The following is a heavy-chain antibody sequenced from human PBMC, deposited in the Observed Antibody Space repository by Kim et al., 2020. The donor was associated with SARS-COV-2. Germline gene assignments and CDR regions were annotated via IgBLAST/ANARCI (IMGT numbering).Heavy chain of an antibody. CDR2: D. CDR3: ARSVNGHFDY. Sequence: DDYAISVKSRITINPDTAKNQFSLHLNSVTPEDTAVYFCARSVNGHFDYWGQGILVTVSS. V-gene: IGHV6-1*01. J-gene: IGHJ4*02.